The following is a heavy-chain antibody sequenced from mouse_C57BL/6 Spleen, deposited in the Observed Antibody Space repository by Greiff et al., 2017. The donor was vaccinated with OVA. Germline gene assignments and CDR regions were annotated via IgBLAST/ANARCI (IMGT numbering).Heavy chain of an antibody. CDR2: IYPSDSET. D-gene: IGHD1-1*01. J-gene: IGHJ1*03. CDR1: GYTFTSYW. V-gene: IGHV1-61*01. CDR3: ARRTYYGSSTGYFDV. Sequence: VQLQQPGAELVRPGSSVKLSCKASGYTFTSYWMDWVKQRPGQGLEWIGNIYPSDSETHYNQKFKDKATLTVDKSSSTAYMQLSSLTSEDSAVYYCARRTYYGSSTGYFDVWGTGTTVTVSS.